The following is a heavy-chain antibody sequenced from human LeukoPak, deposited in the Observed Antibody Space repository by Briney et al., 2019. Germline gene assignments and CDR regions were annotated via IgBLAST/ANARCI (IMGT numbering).Heavy chain of an antibody. CDR1: GYTFTGYY. J-gene: IGHJ4*02. Sequence: ASVKVSCKASGYTFTGYYMHWVRQAPGQGLEWMGWINPNSGGTNYAQEFQGRVTMTRDTSISTAYMELSRLRSDDTAVYYCARDWNCGGDCYSTWGQGTLVTVSS. D-gene: IGHD2-21*02. CDR2: INPNSGGT. CDR3: ARDWNCGGDCYST. V-gene: IGHV1-2*02.